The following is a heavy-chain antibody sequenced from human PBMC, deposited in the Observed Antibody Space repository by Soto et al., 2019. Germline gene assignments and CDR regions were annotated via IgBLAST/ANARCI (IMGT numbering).Heavy chain of an antibody. CDR2: IIPIFGIG. V-gene: IGHV1-69*01. D-gene: IGHD3-3*01. Sequence: QVQLVQSGAEVKKPGSSVKVSCKASGGTFNRYAISWVRQAPGQGLEWMGGIIPIFGIGNDAQRFQGRVTITADESTGTEYMELSSLRSEDTGVYYCAGSAITLFGVVSIPPHYYSEMDVWGQGTTVTVSS. J-gene: IGHJ6*02. CDR3: AGSAITLFGVVSIPPHYYSEMDV. CDR1: GGTFNRYA.